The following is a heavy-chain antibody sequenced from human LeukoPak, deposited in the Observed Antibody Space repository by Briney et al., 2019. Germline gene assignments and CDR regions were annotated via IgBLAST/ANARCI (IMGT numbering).Heavy chain of an antibody. D-gene: IGHD3-9*01. CDR1: GGSFSGYY. CDR2: INHSGST. CDR3: ARQKGGLRYFDWLSAPFDC. Sequence: KPSETLSLTCAVYGGSFSGYYWSWIRQPPGKGLEWIGEINHSGSTNYNPSLRSRVTISVDTSKNQFSLKLSSVTAADTAVYYCARQKGGLRYFDWLSAPFDCWGQGTLVTVSS. V-gene: IGHV4-34*01. J-gene: IGHJ4*02.